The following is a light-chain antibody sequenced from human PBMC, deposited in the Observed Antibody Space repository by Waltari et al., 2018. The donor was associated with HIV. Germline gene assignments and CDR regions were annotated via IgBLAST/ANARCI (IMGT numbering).Light chain of an antibody. V-gene: IGLV2-14*01. CDR1: SSDVGGYNY. Sequence: QSALTQPASVSGSPAQSITVSCTGTSSDVGGYNYVSWYQQRTGRAPKLITYEVSNRASGVSDRFSGSKSGNTASLTISGLQADDEADYYCSSYASSNTPYYVFGNGTNISVL. CDR2: EVS. J-gene: IGLJ1*01. CDR3: SSYASSNTPYYV.